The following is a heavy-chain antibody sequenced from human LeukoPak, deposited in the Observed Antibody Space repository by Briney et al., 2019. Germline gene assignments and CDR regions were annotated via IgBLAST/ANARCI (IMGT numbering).Heavy chain of an antibody. CDR3: AKDSYDSSGYYYS. CDR1: GFTFSSYA. J-gene: IGHJ4*02. V-gene: IGHV3-23*01. CDR2: ISGSGGSA. D-gene: IGHD3-22*01. Sequence: GGSLRLSCAASGFTFSSYAMSWVRQAPGKGLEWVSAISGSGGSAYYADSVKGRFTISRDNSKNTLYLQMNSLRAEDTAVYYCAKDSYDSSGYYYSWGQGTLVTVSS.